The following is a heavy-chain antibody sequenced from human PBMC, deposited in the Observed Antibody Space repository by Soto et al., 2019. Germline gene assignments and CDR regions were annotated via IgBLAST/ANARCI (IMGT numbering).Heavy chain of an antibody. J-gene: IGHJ4*02. CDR1: GFTFSDYY. CDR3: ARDRRFGGHSSYYFDY. D-gene: IGHD2-21*02. V-gene: IGHV3-11*06. Sequence: QVQLVESGGGLVKPGGSLRLSRAASGFTFSDYYMSWIRQAPGKGLEWVSYISSSSSYTNYADSVKGRFTISRDNAKNSLYLQMNSLRAEDTAVYYCARDRRFGGHSSYYFDYWGQGTLVTVSS. CDR2: ISSSSSYT.